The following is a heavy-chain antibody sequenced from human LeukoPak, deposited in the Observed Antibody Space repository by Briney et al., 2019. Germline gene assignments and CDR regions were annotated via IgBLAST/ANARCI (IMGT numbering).Heavy chain of an antibody. CDR3: AKGDCGGDCLLVDF. CDR1: GFTFSSYA. D-gene: IGHD2-21*02. CDR2: LTGGGDTT. J-gene: IGHJ4*02. Sequence: PGGSLRLSCAASGFTFSSYAMSWVRQAPGKGLEWVSALTGGGDTTYYADYADSVKGRFTISRDNSKNTLFLQMNSLRPDDTAVYYCAKGDCGGDCLLVDFWGQGTLVTVSS. V-gene: IGHV3-23*01.